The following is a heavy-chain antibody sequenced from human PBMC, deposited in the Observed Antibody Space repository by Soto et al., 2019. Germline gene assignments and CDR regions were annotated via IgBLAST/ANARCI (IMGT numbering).Heavy chain of an antibody. CDR2: VNLNTGGT. V-gene: IGHV1-2*02. CDR3: ARDPSSFLGRVYGMDV. Sequence: QVQHVQSGAEVKKPGDSVKVSCKASGYSFTGHYMHWVRRAPGQGLEWKGWVNLNTGGTDYAQEFQGRVTMTTATSTRTVYLEVTRLKFDDTAIYYCARDPSSFLGRVYGMDVWGQGTAVTVSS. CDR1: GYSFTGHY. J-gene: IGHJ6*02.